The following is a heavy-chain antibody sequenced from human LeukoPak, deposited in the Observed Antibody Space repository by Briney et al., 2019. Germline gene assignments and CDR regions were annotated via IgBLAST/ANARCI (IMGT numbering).Heavy chain of an antibody. J-gene: IGHJ4*02. CDR2: MNPNSGNT. Sequence: ASVKVSCKASGYTFSTCDTNWVRQATGQGLEWMGWMNPNSGNTGFAHKFQGRVTLTRDTSISTAYMELSSLRSEDTAVYYCARVLGSISHWGQGTLVTVSS. CDR1: GYTFSTCD. V-gene: IGHV1-8*01. D-gene: IGHD1-1*01. CDR3: ARVLGSISH.